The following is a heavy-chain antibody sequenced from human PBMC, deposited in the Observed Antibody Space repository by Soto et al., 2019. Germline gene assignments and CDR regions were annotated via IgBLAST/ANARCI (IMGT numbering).Heavy chain of an antibody. V-gene: IGHV4-4*02. Sequence: LSLTCDVSGGSISSSKWWTWVRQPPGKGLEWIGKIDQNGITNYNPSLESRVTISKDKSTNQLFLNLTSVTAADTAMYYCVRMNRDYYYYGMDAWGQGTTVTVSS. J-gene: IGHJ6*02. CDR1: GGSISSSKW. CDR2: IDQNGIT. CDR3: VRMNRDYYYYGMDA.